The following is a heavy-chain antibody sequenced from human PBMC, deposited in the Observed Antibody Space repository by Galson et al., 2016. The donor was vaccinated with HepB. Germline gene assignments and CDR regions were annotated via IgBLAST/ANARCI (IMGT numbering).Heavy chain of an antibody. V-gene: IGHV3-9*01. CDR1: GFSFEEYG. D-gene: IGHD2-15*01. Sequence: SLRLSCAASGFSFEEYGMHWVRQPPGKGLEWDAGISWNSGRICYADSGKGRFPISRDNAQNSLYLEMNSLRAEDTAFYYCAKDAVGYCSGFSCYPYDYWGQGTLVTVSS. CDR3: AKDAVGYCSGFSCYPYDY. CDR2: ISWNSGRI. J-gene: IGHJ4*02.